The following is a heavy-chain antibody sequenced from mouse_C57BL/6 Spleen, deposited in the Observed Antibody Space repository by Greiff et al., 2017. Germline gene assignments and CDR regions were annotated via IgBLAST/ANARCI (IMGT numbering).Heavy chain of an antibody. Sequence: VQLQQSGAELAKPGASVKLSCKASGYTFTSYWMHWVKQRPGQGLEWIGYINPSSGYTKYNQKFKDKATLTADTASSTAYMQLSSLTYEDSAVYDCARAYGNYEAMDYWGQGTSVTVSS. CDR1: GYTFTSYW. CDR2: INPSSGYT. V-gene: IGHV1-7*01. CDR3: ARAYGNYEAMDY. D-gene: IGHD2-1*01. J-gene: IGHJ4*01.